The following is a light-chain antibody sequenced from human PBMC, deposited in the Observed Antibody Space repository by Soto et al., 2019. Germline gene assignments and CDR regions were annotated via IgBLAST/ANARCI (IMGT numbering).Light chain of an antibody. Sequence: DIQMTQSPSTLSASVGDRVTITCRASQSISKWLAWHQQKPGKAPKVLIYKASSLESEVPSRFSGSGSGTEFTLTISRLQPDDFATYYCQQYNSYPLTFGGGTKVEIK. CDR2: KAS. J-gene: IGKJ4*01. CDR3: QQYNSYPLT. CDR1: QSISKW. V-gene: IGKV1-5*03.